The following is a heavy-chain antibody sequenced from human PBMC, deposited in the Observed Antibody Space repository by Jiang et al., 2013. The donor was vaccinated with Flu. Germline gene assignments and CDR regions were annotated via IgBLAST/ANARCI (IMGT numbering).Heavy chain of an antibody. Sequence: GLVKPSETLSLTCTVSGDSINNYHWTWIRQPPGKGLEWIGWIHYTGTTNYNPSLKSPVTISVDTSKNQFSLKVSSVTAADTAVYYCARGGWSLDLWGRGTLVTVSS. CDR1: GDSINNYH. V-gene: IGHV4-59*01. CDR2: IHYTGTT. D-gene: IGHD6-19*01. CDR3: ARGGWSLDL. J-gene: IGHJ2*01.